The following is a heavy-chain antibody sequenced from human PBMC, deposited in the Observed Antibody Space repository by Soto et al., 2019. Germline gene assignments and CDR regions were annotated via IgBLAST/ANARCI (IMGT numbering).Heavy chain of an antibody. CDR1: GGSISSSSYY. CDR3: ARRYSSGYTNWFDP. V-gene: IGHV4-39*01. CDR2: IYYSGST. Sequence: SETLSLTCTVSGGSISSSSYYWGWIRQPPGKGLEWIGSIYYSGSTYYNPSLKSRVTISVDTSKNQFSLKLSSVTAADTPVYYCARRYSSGYTNWFDPWGQGTLVTVSS. D-gene: IGHD6-19*01. J-gene: IGHJ5*02.